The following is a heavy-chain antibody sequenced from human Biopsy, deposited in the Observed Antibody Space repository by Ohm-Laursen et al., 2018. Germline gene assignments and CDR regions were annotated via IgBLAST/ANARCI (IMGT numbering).Heavy chain of an antibody. D-gene: IGHD4-17*01. CDR1: GFTFEDYA. V-gene: IGHV3-9*01. Sequence: SLRLSCAASGFTFEDYAMHWVRHVPGKGLEWVSGISWSSAHIDYADSVKGRFTISRDNARNALHLQMNSLRTEDTALYYCAKDLGLNYSDRFLFYYGMDVWGRGTTVTVSS. J-gene: IGHJ6*02. CDR2: ISWSSAHI. CDR3: AKDLGLNYSDRFLFYYGMDV.